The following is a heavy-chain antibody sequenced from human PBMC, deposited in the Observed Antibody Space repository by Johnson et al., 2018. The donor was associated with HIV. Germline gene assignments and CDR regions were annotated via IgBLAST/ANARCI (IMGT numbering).Heavy chain of an antibody. J-gene: IGHJ3*02. Sequence: EVQLVESGGGVVRPGGSLRLSCAASGFNFDDYAMSWVRQVPGKGLEVVSGINWNGGSIGYADSVKGRFTISRDNAKKSLYLQMNSLRDEDTALYYCARGRPWGWELRRDAFDIWGQGTMVTVSS. CDR1: GFNFDDYA. D-gene: IGHD3-16*01. CDR3: ARGRPWGWELRRDAFDI. V-gene: IGHV3-20*04. CDR2: INWNGGSI.